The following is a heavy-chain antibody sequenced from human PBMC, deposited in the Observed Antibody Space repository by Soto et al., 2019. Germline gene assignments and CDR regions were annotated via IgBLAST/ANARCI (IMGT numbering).Heavy chain of an antibody. D-gene: IGHD5-18*01. V-gene: IGHV1-46*01. Sequence: ASVKASCKASEYTFTHYYIHWVRQAPRQGLGWRGIISPHGGITTYAQKFRAGFSMTRDTSTSIVYLGLSSLRFEYSAVYYCATSVNSAMAFDYWGQGTLVTVSS. CDR2: ISPHGGIT. J-gene: IGHJ4*02. CDR1: EYTFTHYY. CDR3: ATSVNSAMAFDY.